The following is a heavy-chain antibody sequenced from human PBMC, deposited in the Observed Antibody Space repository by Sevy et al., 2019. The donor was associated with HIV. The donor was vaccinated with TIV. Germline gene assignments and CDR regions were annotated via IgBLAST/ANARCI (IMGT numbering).Heavy chain of an antibody. CDR1: GGSISNADYY. Sequence: SETLSLTCSVSGGSISNADYYWSWIRQPPGKGREWIGYIYYSGRTYYNPSLKSRISISVDTSRNQFSLSLDSVTAADTAVYYCARMKFWNGYFDYWGQGTLVTVSS. CDR2: IYYSGRT. J-gene: IGHJ4*02. V-gene: IGHV4-30-4*01. CDR3: ARMKFWNGYFDY. D-gene: IGHD3-3*01.